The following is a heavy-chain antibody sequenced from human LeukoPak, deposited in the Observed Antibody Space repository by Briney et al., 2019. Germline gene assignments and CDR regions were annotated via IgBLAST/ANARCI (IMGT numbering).Heavy chain of an antibody. D-gene: IGHD6-19*01. CDR3: ATKQWLAPPPDS. Sequence: GGSLRLSCAASGFTFSKYWMLWVRQAPGKGLESVSRINTDGTVTTYADSVKGRFTVSRDYADNTMFLQMNSVGDEDTAVYYCATKQWLAPPPDSWGQGTPVTVSS. CDR2: INTDGTVT. CDR1: GFTFSKYW. V-gene: IGHV3-74*01. J-gene: IGHJ4*02.